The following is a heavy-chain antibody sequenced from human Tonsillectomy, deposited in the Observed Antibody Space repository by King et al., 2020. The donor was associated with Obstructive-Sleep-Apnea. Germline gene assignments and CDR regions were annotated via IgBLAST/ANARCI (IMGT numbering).Heavy chain of an antibody. J-gene: IGHJ4*02. CDR3: AQFAYCGGDCYNFDY. V-gene: IGHV4-30-4*01. CDR2: IYYSVST. D-gene: IGHD2-21*02. CDR1: GGSISSGDYY. Sequence: VQLQESGPGLVKPSQTLSLTCTVSGGSISSGDYYWSWIRQPPGKGLEWIGYIYYSVSTYYNPSLKSRVTISVDTSKNQFSLKLSSVTAADTAVYYCAQFAYCGGDCYNFDYWGQGTLVTVSS.